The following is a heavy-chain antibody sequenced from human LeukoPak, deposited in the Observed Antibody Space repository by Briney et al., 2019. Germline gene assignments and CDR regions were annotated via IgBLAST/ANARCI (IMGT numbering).Heavy chain of an antibody. J-gene: IGHJ4*02. CDR2: TYYRSKWYN. D-gene: IGHD6-19*01. V-gene: IGHV6-1*01. CDR1: GDSVSSNIAA. Sequence: SQTLALTCAISGDSVSSNIAAWTWIRQSPSRGLEWLGRTYYRSKWYNGYTESVKSRAIINPDTSKNQFSLNLSSVTAADTAVYYCARAQDCSSGCYRFFDSWGQGTLVTVSS. CDR3: ARAQDCSSGCYRFFDS.